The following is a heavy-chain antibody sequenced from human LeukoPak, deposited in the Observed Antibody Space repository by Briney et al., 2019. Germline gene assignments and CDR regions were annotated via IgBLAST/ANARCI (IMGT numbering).Heavy chain of an antibody. CDR3: VRGGCGRAADCYSHYFDY. J-gene: IGHJ4*02. Sequence: GGSLRLSCAASGFNFNAYSLNWVRQAPGKGLEWLSYISHTGTIYYADSVKGRFTISRGDAEASVFLQMNSLRTEDTALYYCVRGGCGRAADCYSHYFDYWGQGTPVTVSS. V-gene: IGHV3-69-1*02. CDR2: ISHTGTI. CDR1: GFNFNAYS. D-gene: IGHD2-21*02.